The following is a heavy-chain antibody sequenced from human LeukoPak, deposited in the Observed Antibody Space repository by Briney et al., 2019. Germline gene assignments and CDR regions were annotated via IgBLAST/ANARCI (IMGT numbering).Heavy chain of an antibody. CDR1: GYTFTGYY. Sequence: ASVKDSCKASGYTFTGYYIHWVRQAPGQGLEWMGWIGSNSGGTRYAQKFQDRVTMTRDTSISTAYMELNSLRSDDTAVYYCARRPGRSSSLPYGMLLCGEGCTVIV. CDR2: IGSNSGGT. D-gene: IGHD2-2*01. V-gene: IGHV1-2*02. J-gene: IGHJ6*02. CDR3: ARRPGRSSSLPYGMLL.